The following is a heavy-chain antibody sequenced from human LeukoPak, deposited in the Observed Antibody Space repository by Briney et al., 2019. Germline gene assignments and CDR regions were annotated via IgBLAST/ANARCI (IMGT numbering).Heavy chain of an antibody. CDR3: AKDGLSYDGSTYIYYFNH. J-gene: IGHJ4*02. CDR2: ITGSGGVT. V-gene: IGHV3-23*01. Sequence: HSGGSLRLSCAPSGFSFSYYAMAWVRQAPGKGLEWVSVITGSGGVTHYAGPVKGRFTISRDNSKNTLYLQMNNLRVEDTARYYIAKDGLSYDGSTYIYYFNHWAQGTLVAVSS. CDR1: GFSFSYYA. D-gene: IGHD3-22*01.